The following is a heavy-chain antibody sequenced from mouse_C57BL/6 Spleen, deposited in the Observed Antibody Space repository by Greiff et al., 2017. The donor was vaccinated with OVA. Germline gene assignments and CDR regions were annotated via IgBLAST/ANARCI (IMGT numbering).Heavy chain of an antibody. Sequence: VQLQQSGPGLVQPSQSLSITCTVSGFSLTSYGVHWVRQSPGKGLEWLGVIWRGGSTDYNAAFMSRLSITKDNSKSQVFIKMNSLQADDTAIYYSAKNYYGSSYAMDYWGQGTSVTVSS. D-gene: IGHD1-1*01. CDR3: AKNYYGSSYAMDY. CDR2: IWRGGST. CDR1: GFSLTSYG. V-gene: IGHV2-5*01. J-gene: IGHJ4*01.